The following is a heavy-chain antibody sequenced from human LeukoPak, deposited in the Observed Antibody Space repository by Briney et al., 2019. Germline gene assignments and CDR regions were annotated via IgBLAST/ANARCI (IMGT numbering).Heavy chain of an antibody. V-gene: IGHV4-59*11. D-gene: IGHD3-10*01. CDR3: ARVYSWFGDTPIDY. CDR1: GGSISSHY. CDR2: IDYSGST. J-gene: IGHJ4*02. Sequence: PSETLSLTCTVSGGSISSHYWSWIRQPPGKELEWIGYIDYSGSTNYNPSLKSRVTISVDTSKNQLSLKLSSVTAADTAVYYCARVYSWFGDTPIDYWGQGTLVTVSS.